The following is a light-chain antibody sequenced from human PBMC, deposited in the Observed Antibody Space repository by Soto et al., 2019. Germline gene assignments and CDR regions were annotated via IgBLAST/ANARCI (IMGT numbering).Light chain of an antibody. CDR1: SSDIGGYTY. J-gene: IGLJ1*01. Sequence: QSALTQPASVSGSPGQSITISCTGTSSDIGGYTYVSWYQQYPGKAPKLMISEVSNRPSGVSNRFSGSKSDNTASLTISGLQAEDEADYYCSSYTSSNTRYVFGTGTKVTVL. V-gene: IGLV2-14*01. CDR3: SSYTSSNTRYV. CDR2: EVS.